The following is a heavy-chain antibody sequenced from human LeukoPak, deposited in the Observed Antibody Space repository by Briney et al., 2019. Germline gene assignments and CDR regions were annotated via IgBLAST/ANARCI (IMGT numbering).Heavy chain of an antibody. J-gene: IGHJ4*02. Sequence: SETLSLTCTVSGGSVTSYYWTWIRQPPGKGLEWIGYIYYSGSTNYNPSLKGRVTISVDTSKNQFSLKLSSVTAADTAVYYCRGTRAKIAVAGDFDYWGQGTLVTVSS. D-gene: IGHD6-19*01. CDR1: GGSVTSYY. CDR2: IYYSGST. V-gene: IGHV4-59*02. CDR3: RGTRAKIAVAGDFDY.